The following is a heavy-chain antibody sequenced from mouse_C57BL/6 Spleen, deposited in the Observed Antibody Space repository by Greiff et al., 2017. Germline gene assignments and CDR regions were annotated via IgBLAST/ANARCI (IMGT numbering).Heavy chain of an antibody. CDR3: AREGLGDYDEGHWYFDV. CDR1: GFTFSDYY. V-gene: IGHV5-16*01. Sequence: EVQLVESEGGLVQPGSSMKLSCTASGFTFSDYYMAWVRQVPEKGLEWVANINYDGSSTYYLDSLKSRFIISRDNAKNMLYLQMSSLKSEDTATYYCAREGLGDYDEGHWYFDVWGTGTTVTVSS. D-gene: IGHD2-4*01. J-gene: IGHJ1*03. CDR2: INYDGSST.